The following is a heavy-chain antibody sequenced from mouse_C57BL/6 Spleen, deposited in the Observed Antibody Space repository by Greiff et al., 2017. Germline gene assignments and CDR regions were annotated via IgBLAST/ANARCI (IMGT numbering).Heavy chain of an antibody. V-gene: IGHV1-47*01. D-gene: IGHD1-1*01. Sequence: VKLQQSGAELVKPGASVKMSCKASGYTFTTYPIEWMKQNHGKSLEWIGNFHPYNDDTKYNEKFKGKATLTVEKSSSTVYLELSRLTSDDSAVYYCARREYYYGSSYFYAMDYWGQGTSVTVSS. CDR3: ARREYYYGSSYFYAMDY. CDR2: FHPYNDDT. CDR1: GYTFTTYP. J-gene: IGHJ4*01.